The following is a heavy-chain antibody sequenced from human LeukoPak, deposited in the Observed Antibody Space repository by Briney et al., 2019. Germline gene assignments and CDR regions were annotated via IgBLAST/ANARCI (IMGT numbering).Heavy chain of an antibody. J-gene: IGHJ4*02. V-gene: IGHV3-21*01. CDR2: ISGSSSNI. Sequence: GGSLRLSCAASGFTFSTYSMNWVRQAPGKGLEWVSYISGSSSNIYYPDSVKGRFTISRDNAKNSLFLQMNSLRAEDTAVYYCARERPTTTAFDYWGKGTLVTVPS. D-gene: IGHD1-1*01. CDR1: GFTFSTYS. CDR3: ARERPTTTAFDY.